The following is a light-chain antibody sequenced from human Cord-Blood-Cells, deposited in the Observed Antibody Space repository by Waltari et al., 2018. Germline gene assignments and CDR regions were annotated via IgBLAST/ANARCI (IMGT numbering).Light chain of an antibody. J-gene: IGLJ3*02. CDR3: SSYTSSSTYWV. V-gene: IGLV2-14*01. CDR1: SSDVGGYNY. CDR2: DVG. Sequence: QSALTQPASVSGSPGQSITISCTGTSSDVGGYNYVSWYQQHPGKAPKLMIYDVGKRPSGVSNRFSGSKSGNTASLTISGLQAEDEADYYCSSYTSSSTYWVFGGGTKLTVL.